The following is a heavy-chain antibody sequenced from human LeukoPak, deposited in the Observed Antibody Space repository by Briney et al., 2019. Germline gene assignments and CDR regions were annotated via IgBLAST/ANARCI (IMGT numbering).Heavy chain of an antibody. V-gene: IGHV1-8*01. J-gene: IGHJ4*02. D-gene: IGHD5-24*01. CDR2: MNPNNNNT. CDR1: GYTFTRYD. Sequence: ASVKVSCKASGYTFTRYDINWVRQATGQGLEWMGWMNPNNNNTGYAQKFQGRVTMTRNTSISTAYMELSSLRSEDTAVYYCARYPRSNYNFDFWGQGTLVTVSS. CDR3: ARYPRSNYNFDF.